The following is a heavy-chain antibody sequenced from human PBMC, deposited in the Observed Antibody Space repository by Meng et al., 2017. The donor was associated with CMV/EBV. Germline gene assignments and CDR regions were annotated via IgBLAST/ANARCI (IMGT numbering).Heavy chain of an antibody. CDR2: IYTSGST. J-gene: IGHJ4*02. D-gene: IGHD3-22*01. CDR1: GGSISSYY. CDR3: ARGGLYYYDSSGHFDY. Sequence: QVQLQESGPGLVKPSGTLSLTCTGSGGSISSYYWSWIRQPAGKRLEWIGRIYTSGSTNYNPSLKSRVTMSVDTSKNQFSLKLSSVTAADTAVYYCARGGLYYYDSSGHFDYWGQGTLVTVSS. V-gene: IGHV4-4*07.